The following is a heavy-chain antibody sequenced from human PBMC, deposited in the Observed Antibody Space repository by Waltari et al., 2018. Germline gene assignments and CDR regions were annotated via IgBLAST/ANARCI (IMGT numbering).Heavy chain of an antibody. V-gene: IGHV3-72*01. CDR2: IKNRAHDYTT. CDR3: AQYYVGF. J-gene: IGHJ4*02. Sequence: ELQLVESGGDLVQPGGSLRLSCAASGFAFSDHFMDWVRQAPGKGLEWVGRIKNRAHDYTTEYAAAVRGRFNISRDDSKNLLYLQMNSLTTMDTAVYYCAQYYVGFWGPGSVVTVSS. CDR1: GFAFSDHF. D-gene: IGHD1-26*01.